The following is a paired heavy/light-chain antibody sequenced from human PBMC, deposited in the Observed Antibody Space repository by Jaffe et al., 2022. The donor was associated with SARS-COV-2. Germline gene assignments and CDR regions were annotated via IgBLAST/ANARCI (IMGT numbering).Heavy chain of an antibody. CDR3: TRFNDHIAAANFDY. J-gene: IGHJ4*02. CDR2: IRSKLNNYAT. CDR1: GFIFSGSS. Sequence: EVQLVESEGGLVQPGGSLKLSCAASGFIFSGSSVHWVRQASGRGLEWIGHIRSKLNNYATAYTASVEGRFTISRDDSKNTAYLQMSSLKTEDTAVYYCTRFNDHIAAANFDYWGQGTLVTVSS. V-gene: IGHV3-73*01. D-gene: IGHD6-13*01.
Light chain of an antibody. Sequence: QSALTQPRSVSGSPGQSVTISCTGTSSDVGAYNYVSWCQQHPGKAPKLIIYDVSKRPSGIPDRFSGSKSGNTASLTISGLQAEDEADYYCCSYAGSSTWVFGGGTKLTVL. CDR1: SSDVGAYNY. V-gene: IGLV2-11*01. CDR3: CSYAGSSTWV. CDR2: DVS. J-gene: IGLJ3*02.